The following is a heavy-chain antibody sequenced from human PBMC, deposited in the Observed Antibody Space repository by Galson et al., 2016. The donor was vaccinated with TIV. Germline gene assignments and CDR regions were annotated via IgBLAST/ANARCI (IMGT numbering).Heavy chain of an antibody. CDR1: GFTFSSYT. CDR3: AKDQVVVTWGGGYFDY. J-gene: IGHJ4*02. D-gene: IGHD2-21*02. V-gene: IGHV3-33*06. CDR2: IWYDGSKK. Sequence: SLRLSCAASGFTFSSYTMHWVRQAPGKGLEWVALIWYDGSKKYYTDSVKGRFAISRDTSKETLFLQMNSLRVEDTAVYFCAKDQVVVTWGGGYFDYWGRGVLVTVSS.